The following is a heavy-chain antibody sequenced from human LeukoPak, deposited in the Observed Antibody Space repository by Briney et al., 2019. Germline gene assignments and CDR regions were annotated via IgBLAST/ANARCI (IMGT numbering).Heavy chain of an antibody. V-gene: IGHV3-30*18. CDR2: ISYDGSNK. D-gene: IGHD6-13*01. J-gene: IGHJ4*02. CDR1: GFTFSSYG. Sequence: GGSLRLSCAASGFTFSSYGMHWVRQAPGKGREGVAVISYDGSNKYYADSVKGRFTISRDNSKNTLDLQMNSLRAEDTAVYYCAKDAGYSSSWYYFDYWGQGTLVTVSS. CDR3: AKDAGYSSSWYYFDY.